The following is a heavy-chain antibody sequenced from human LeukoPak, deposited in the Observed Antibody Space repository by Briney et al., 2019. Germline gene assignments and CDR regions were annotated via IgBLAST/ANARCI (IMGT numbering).Heavy chain of an antibody. CDR3: ARDSDYSNYPDYYYYYMDV. CDR2: ISYDGSNK. CDR1: GFTFSSYA. Sequence: PGGSLRLSCAASGFTFSSYAMHWVRQAPGKGLEWVAGISYDGSNKYYADSVKGRFTISRDNSKNTLYLQMNSLRAEDTAVYYCARDSDYSNYPDYYYYYMDVWGKGTTVTVSS. J-gene: IGHJ6*03. V-gene: IGHV3-30-3*01. D-gene: IGHD4-11*01.